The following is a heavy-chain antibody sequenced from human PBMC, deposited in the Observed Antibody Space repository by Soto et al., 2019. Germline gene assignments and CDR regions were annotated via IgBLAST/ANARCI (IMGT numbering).Heavy chain of an antibody. J-gene: IGHJ4*02. D-gene: IGHD3-9*01. CDR3: ARQIPYYDILTGPRKFDY. CDR1: GYSFTSYW. CDR2: IYPGDSDT. Sequence: RGESLKISCKGSGYSFTSYWIGWVRQMPGKGLEWMGIIYPGDSDTRYSPSFQGQVTISADKSISTAYLQWSSLKASDTAMYYCARQIPYYDILTGPRKFDYWGQGTLVTVSS. V-gene: IGHV5-51*01.